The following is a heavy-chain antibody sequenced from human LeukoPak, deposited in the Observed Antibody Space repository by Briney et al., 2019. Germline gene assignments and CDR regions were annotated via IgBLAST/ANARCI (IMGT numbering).Heavy chain of an antibody. CDR2: ISWNSGRV. CDR3: AKDPTTVTTFDAFDI. Sequence: GGSLRLSCAASGFTFDDYAMHWVRQGPGKGLEWVSGISWNSGRVGYADSVKGRFTISRHNAKNSLYLQMNSLRAEDTALYYCAKDPTTVTTFDAFDIWGLGTMVTVSS. D-gene: IGHD4-17*01. V-gene: IGHV3-9*01. CDR1: GFTFDDYA. J-gene: IGHJ3*02.